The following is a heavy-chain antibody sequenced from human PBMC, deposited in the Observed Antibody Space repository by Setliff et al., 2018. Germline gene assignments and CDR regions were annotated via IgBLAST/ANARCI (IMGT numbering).Heavy chain of an antibody. CDR3: ARRSSSGNGFDY. D-gene: IGHD6-13*01. J-gene: IGHJ4*02. Sequence: ASVKVSCKASGYTFTSYYMHWVRQAPGQGLEWMGKINPSGGSTSYAQKFQGRVTMTRDTSTSTVYMELSSLRSEDTAVYYGARRSSSGNGFDYWGQGTQVTVSS. V-gene: IGHV1-46*01. CDR1: GYTFTSYY. CDR2: INPSGGST.